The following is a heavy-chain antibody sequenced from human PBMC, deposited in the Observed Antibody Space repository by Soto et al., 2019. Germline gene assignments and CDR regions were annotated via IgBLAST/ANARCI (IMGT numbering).Heavy chain of an antibody. J-gene: IGHJ4*02. CDR1: GFTFSSYW. CDR2: INTDGGST. CDR3: ARPRYDSTGTPFDH. V-gene: IGHV3-74*01. Sequence: GGSLRLSCAASGFTFSSYWLHWVRQAPGKGLVWVSGINTDGGSTAYADSVKGRFIISIDNAKNTLYLQMNSLRAEDTAVYYCARPRYDSTGTPFDHWGLGTLVTSPQ. D-gene: IGHD3-22*01.